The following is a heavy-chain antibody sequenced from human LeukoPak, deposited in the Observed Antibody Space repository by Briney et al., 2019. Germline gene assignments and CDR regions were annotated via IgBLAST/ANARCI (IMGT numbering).Heavy chain of an antibody. CDR2: IIPIFGTA. Sequence: GASVKVSCKASGGTFSSYAISWVRQAPGQGLEWMGGIIPIFGTANYAQKFLGRVTITTDESTSTAYMELSSLRSEDTAVYYCARGYSSSADAFDIWGQGTMVTVSS. J-gene: IGHJ3*02. V-gene: IGHV1-69*05. CDR1: GGTFSSYA. CDR3: ARGYSSSADAFDI. D-gene: IGHD6-13*01.